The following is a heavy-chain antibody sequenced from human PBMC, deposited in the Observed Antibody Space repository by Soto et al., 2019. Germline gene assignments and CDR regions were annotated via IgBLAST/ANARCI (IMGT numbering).Heavy chain of an antibody. CDR3: AKAGGPGYYDFWSGYYTGDYYGMDV. Sequence: GALRLSCAASGFTFSSYGMHWVRQAPGKGLEWVAVISYDGSNKYYADSVKGRFTISRDNSKNTLYLQMNSLRAEDTAVYYCAKAGGPGYYDFWSGYYTGDYYGMDVWGQGTTVTVSS. CDR1: GFTFSSYG. V-gene: IGHV3-30*18. D-gene: IGHD3-3*01. CDR2: ISYDGSNK. J-gene: IGHJ6*02.